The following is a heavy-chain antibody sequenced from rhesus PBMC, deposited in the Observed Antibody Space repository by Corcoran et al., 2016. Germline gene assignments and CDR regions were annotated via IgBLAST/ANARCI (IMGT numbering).Heavy chain of an antibody. J-gene: IGHJ4*01. CDR2: INGRSGST. V-gene: IGHV4-65*01. Sequence: QVQLQESGPGLVKPSETLSLTCAVSGGSISSSNWWSWIRQPPGKGLEWIGYINGRSGSTYYNPSRSRRCTIAKATSKNQFSLKLSSVTAADTAVYYCARALAGTTDYWGQGVLVTVSS. D-gene: IGHD1-14*01. CDR3: ARALAGTTDY. CDR1: GGSISSSNW.